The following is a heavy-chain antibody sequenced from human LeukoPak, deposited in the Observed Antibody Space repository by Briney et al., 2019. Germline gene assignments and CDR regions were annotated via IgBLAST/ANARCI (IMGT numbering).Heavy chain of an antibody. Sequence: SETLSLTCTVSGGSISSHYWSWIRQPPGKGLEWIGYIYYSGSTNYNPSLKSRVTISVDTSKNQFSLKLSSVTAADTAVCYCARGLTRRAWFDPWGQGTLVTVSS. CDR1: GGSISSHY. D-gene: IGHD1-14*01. J-gene: IGHJ5*02. CDR3: ARGLTRRAWFDP. CDR2: IYYSGST. V-gene: IGHV4-59*11.